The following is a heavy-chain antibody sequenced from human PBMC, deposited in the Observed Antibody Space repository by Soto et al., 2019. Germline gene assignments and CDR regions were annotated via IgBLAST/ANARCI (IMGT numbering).Heavy chain of an antibody. CDR1: GYIFTTYG. D-gene: IGHD1-1*01. J-gene: IGHJ4*02. CDR2: ISAHNGNT. V-gene: IGHV1-18*01. Sequence: QVHLVQSGAEVQKPGASVKVSCKGSGYIFTTYGITWVRQAPGQGLEWMGWISAHNGNTNYAQKLQGRVTVTRDTSTSTAYMELRQMSSDDTAVYYCARGRYGDYWGQGALVTVSS. CDR3: ARGRYGDY.